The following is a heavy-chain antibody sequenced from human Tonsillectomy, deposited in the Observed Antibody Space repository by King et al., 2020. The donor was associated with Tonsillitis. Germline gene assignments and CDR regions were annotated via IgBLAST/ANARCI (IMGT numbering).Heavy chain of an antibody. CDR3: AKPTMTTTAGY. D-gene: IGHD3-22*01. J-gene: IGHJ4*02. CDR1: GFTFSIYA. Sequence: QLVQSGGGLVQPGGSLRLSCAAAGFTFSIYAMSWVRQAPGKGLEWISGISVSGANTYYADSVTCRFTISRDNSRNTLYLQMNSLSVEDTAVYYCAKPTMTTTAGYWGQGTLVTVSS. V-gene: IGHV3-23*04. CDR2: ISVSGANT.